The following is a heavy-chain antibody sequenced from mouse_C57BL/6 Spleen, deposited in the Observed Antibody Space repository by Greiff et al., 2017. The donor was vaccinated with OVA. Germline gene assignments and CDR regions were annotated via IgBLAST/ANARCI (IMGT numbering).Heavy chain of an antibody. Sequence: QVTLKECGPGILQSSQTLSLTCSFSGFSLSTSGMGVSWIRQPSGKGLEWLAHIYWDDDKRYNPSLKSRLTISKDTSRNQVFLKITSVDTADTATYYCARRNYYGSSYDWYFDVWGTGTTVTVSS. J-gene: IGHJ1*03. D-gene: IGHD1-1*01. CDR1: GFSLSTSGMG. CDR3: ARRNYYGSSYDWYFDV. V-gene: IGHV8-12*01. CDR2: IYWDDDK.